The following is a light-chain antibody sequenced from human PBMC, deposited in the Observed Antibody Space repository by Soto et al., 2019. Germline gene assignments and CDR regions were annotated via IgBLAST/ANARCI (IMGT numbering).Light chain of an antibody. CDR2: GAS. J-gene: IGKJ4*01. CDR1: QSVSSSY. Sequence: EIVLTQSPATLSVSPVERATLACRASQSVSSSYLAWYQQKPGQAPRLLIYGASSRATGIPDRFSGSGSGTDFTLTISCLQSEDFATHYCQQYYSYPLFGGGTKVDTK. V-gene: IGKV3-20*01. CDR3: QQYYSYPL.